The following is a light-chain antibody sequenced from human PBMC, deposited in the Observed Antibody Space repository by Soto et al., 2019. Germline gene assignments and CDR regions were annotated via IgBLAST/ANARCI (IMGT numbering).Light chain of an antibody. J-gene: IGKJ2*01. Sequence: EIVLTQSPATLSLSPGERATLSCRASHTISRFLAWHQQKVGQPPRLLIYDASKRATGIPARFSGSGSGTDFTLTISSLEPEDFAIYYCQHRSNWYTFGQGTKVDIK. CDR2: DAS. CDR1: HTISRF. V-gene: IGKV3-11*01. CDR3: QHRSNWYT.